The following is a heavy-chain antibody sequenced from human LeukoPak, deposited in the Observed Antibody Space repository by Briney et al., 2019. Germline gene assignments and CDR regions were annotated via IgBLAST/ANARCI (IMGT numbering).Heavy chain of an antibody. CDR2: IYYSGST. J-gene: IGHJ4*02. CDR1: GGPISIYY. V-gene: IGHV4-59*01. CDR3: ARTLWFGEFQFDY. Sequence: SETLSLTCTVSGGPISIYYWIWIRQPPGKGLEGIGYIYYSGSTNYNPSLKSRVTISVDTSKNQFSLKLSSVTAADTAVYYCARTLWFGEFQFDYWGQGTLVTVSS. D-gene: IGHD3-10*01.